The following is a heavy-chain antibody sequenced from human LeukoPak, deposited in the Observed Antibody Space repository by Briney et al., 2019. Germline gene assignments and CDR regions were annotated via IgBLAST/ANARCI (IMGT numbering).Heavy chain of an antibody. Sequence: SQTLSLTCTVSGGSISSGGYYWSWIRQPPGKGLEWIGYICYSGSINYNPSLKSPVTISVDTSKNQFSLKLSSVTAADPAVYYCARERGSSSPRVIRYYYYMAVWGKGTTVTVSS. J-gene: IGHJ6*03. CDR1: GGSISSGGYY. CDR2: ICYSGSI. V-gene: IGHV4-61*08. D-gene: IGHD6-13*01. CDR3: ARERGSSSPRVIRYYYYMAV.